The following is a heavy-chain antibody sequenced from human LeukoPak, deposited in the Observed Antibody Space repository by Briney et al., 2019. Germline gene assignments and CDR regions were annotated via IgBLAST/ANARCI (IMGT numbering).Heavy chain of an antibody. D-gene: IGHD3-10*01. J-gene: IGHJ5*02. V-gene: IGHV3-30*18. CDR1: GFTLSSYG. CDR3: AKDGNYYGSGSYPNWFDP. CDR2: ISYDGSNK. Sequence: GGSLRLSCAASGFTLSSYGMHWVRQAPGKGLEWVAVISYDGSNKYYADSVKGRFTISRDNSKNTLYLQMNSLRAEDTAVYYCAKDGNYYGSGSYPNWFDPWGQGTLVTVSS.